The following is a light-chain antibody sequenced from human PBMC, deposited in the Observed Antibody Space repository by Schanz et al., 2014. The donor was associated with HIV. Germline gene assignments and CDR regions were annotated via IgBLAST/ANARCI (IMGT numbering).Light chain of an antibody. Sequence: EIVMTQSPATLSVSPGERATLSCRASQSVSNNLAWYQLKPGQAPRLLIFGASTRATGIPARFSGSGSGTEFTLTISSLQSEDFAVYYCQQYDDWPPFTFGQGTKLEI. V-gene: IGKV3-15*01. J-gene: IGKJ2*01. CDR3: QQYDDWPPFT. CDR2: GAS. CDR1: QSVSNN.